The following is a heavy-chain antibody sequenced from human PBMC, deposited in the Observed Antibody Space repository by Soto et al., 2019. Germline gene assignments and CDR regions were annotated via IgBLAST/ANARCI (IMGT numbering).Heavy chain of an antibody. Sequence: QVQLQESSTGLVKPSQTLSLTCTVSGDSINIGSYYWSWIRQHPGKGLEWIAYIYYSGATYYNPSLKSRVTISVDTSKNQFSLKLSSVTAADTAVYYCARDEGGYARMDVWGQGTTVTVSS. CDR2: IYYSGAT. CDR3: ARDEGGYARMDV. CDR1: GDSINIGSYY. D-gene: IGHD5-12*01. J-gene: IGHJ6*02. V-gene: IGHV4-31*03.